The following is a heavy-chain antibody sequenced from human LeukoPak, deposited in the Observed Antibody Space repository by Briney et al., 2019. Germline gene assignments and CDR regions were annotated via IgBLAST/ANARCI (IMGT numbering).Heavy chain of an antibody. CDR2: ISSSGSIM. CDR1: GFIVSSYE. CDR3: ARRGVYYDTAGPNEYFQH. Sequence: GGSLSLSCAASGFIVSSYEMNWVRKAPGKGLESVSYISSSGSIMYSADSVKGRFTISRDNAKNSLYLQMNSLRAEDSAVYYCARRGVYYDTAGPNEYFQHWGQGTLVTVSS. J-gene: IGHJ1*01. V-gene: IGHV3-48*03. D-gene: IGHD3-22*01.